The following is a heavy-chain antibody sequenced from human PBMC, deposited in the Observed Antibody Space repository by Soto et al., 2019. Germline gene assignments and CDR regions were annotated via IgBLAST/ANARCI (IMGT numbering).Heavy chain of an antibody. D-gene: IGHD3-16*02. CDR2: INHSGST. Sequence: SETLSLTCAVYGGSFSGYYRSWIRQPPGKGLEWIGEINHSGSTNYNPSLKSRVTISVDTSKNQFSLKLSSVTAADTAVYYCARGPYVWGSYRWFDYWGQGTLVTVSS. CDR3: ARGPYVWGSYRWFDY. CDR1: GGSFSGYY. V-gene: IGHV4-34*01. J-gene: IGHJ4*02.